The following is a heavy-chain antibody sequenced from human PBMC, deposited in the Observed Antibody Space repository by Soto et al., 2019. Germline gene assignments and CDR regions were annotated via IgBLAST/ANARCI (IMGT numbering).Heavy chain of an antibody. V-gene: IGHV1-2*02. Sequence: ASVKVSCKASGYTFTGYYIHWVRQAPGQGLEWMGWINPNSGGTNYAQKFQGRVTMTRDTSISTAYMELSRLRSDDTAVYYCARLTDPLDIVVLPAASYDYWGQGTLDTVSS. CDR1: GYTFTGYY. J-gene: IGHJ4*02. D-gene: IGHD2-2*01. CDR3: ARLTDPLDIVVLPAASYDY. CDR2: INPNSGGT.